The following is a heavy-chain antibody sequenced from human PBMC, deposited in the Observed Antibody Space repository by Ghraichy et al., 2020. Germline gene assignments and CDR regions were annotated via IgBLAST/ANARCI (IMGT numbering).Heavy chain of an antibody. J-gene: IGHJ5*02. CDR1: GYTFTSYD. V-gene: IGHV1-8*01. D-gene: IGHD4-23*01. CDR3: ARGQRKLHGGGADWFDP. CDR2: MNPNSGNT. Sequence: ASVKVSCKASGYTFTSYDINWVRQATGQGLEWMGWMNPNSGNTGYAQKFQGRVTMTRNTSISTAYMELSSLRSEDTAVYYCARGQRKLHGGGADWFDPWGQGTLVTVSS.